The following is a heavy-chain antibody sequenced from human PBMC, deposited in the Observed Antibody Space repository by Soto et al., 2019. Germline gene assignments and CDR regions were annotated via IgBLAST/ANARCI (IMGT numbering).Heavy chain of an antibody. J-gene: IGHJ6*02. CDR2: IWSDGKKE. CDR3: ARDRDGGWLHMNV. V-gene: IGHV3-33*01. Sequence: QVQLVESGGGVVQPGRSLRLSCVGSGFPFWHYGMHWVRQAPGKGLEWVAVIWSDGKKESYADFVKGRFAISRDNFKDTLYLQMNSLRAEDTAVYYSARDRDGGWLHMNVWGQGTTVTISS. CDR1: GFPFWHYG. D-gene: IGHD6-19*01.